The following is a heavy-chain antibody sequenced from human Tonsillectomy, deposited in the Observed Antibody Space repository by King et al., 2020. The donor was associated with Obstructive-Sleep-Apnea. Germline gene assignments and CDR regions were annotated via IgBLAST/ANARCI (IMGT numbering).Heavy chain of an antibody. J-gene: IGHJ4*02. CDR1: GGSISSSSYY. V-gene: IGHV4-39*07. D-gene: IGHD3-9*01. CDR3: ANSLSGYSYFLYY. Sequence: QLQESGPGLVKPSETLSLTCIVSGGSISSSSYYWGWIRQPPGKGLEWIGSIYYSGSTYYNPSLKSRVTISVDTSKNQFSLKLSSVTAADTAVYYCANSLSGYSYFLYYGAQGPVVPLSS. CDR2: IYYSGST.